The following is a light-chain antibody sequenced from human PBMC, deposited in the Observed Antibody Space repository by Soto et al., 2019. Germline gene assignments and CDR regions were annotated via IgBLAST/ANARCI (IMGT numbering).Light chain of an antibody. J-gene: IGKJ1*01. CDR1: QGISSY. Sequence: AIRMTQSPSSFSASTGDRVTITCRASQGISSYLAWYQQKPGKAPKLLIYAASTLQSGVPSRFSGSGSGTDFTLTISCLQSEDFATYYCQQYCSYPPWTFGQGTKVEIK. V-gene: IGKV1-8*01. CDR3: QQYCSYPPWT. CDR2: AAS.